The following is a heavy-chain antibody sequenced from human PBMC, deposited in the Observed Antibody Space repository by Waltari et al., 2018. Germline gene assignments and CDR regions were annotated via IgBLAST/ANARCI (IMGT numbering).Heavy chain of an antibody. V-gene: IGHV3-7*03. D-gene: IGHD2-15*01. Sequence: EVQLVESGGGLVQPGGSLRLPCTDSGFPSRTYWMNWVRQAPGKGLEWLAIIDQDGSEKYYAESVKGRFTISRDSARNSLYLQMNSLRAEDTAVYYCAGGGGWLHDYWGQGTLVTVSS. CDR1: GFPSRTYW. CDR3: AGGGGWLHDY. J-gene: IGHJ4*02. CDR2: IDQDGSEK.